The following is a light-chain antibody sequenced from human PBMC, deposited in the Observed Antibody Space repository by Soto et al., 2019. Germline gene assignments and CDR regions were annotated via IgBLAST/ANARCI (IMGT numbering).Light chain of an antibody. J-gene: IGKJ4*01. CDR2: DAS. V-gene: IGKV3-11*01. Sequence: EIVWTHSPATLSLSPVYRATLSGRASQSLSSFLAWYQQKPGQAPRPLIYDASNRATGVPARFSGSGSGTDFTLTISRLEPEDFAVYYCQQYDNSPLTFGGGTKVDIK. CDR1: QSLSSF. CDR3: QQYDNSPLT.